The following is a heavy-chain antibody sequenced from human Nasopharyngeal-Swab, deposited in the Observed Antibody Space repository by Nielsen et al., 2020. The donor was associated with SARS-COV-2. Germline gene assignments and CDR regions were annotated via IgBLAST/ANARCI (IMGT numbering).Heavy chain of an antibody. J-gene: IGHJ4*02. Sequence: ASVKVSCKASGYTFTNSHMHWVRQAPGQGLEWMGMINPTGDTTSDAQNFEGRLSVTRDTSTGTVYMELSSLRPEDTAVYYCASGGSDFWEGYFDNWGQGTLVTVSS. D-gene: IGHD3/OR15-3a*01. CDR1: GYTFTNSH. CDR2: INPTGDTT. V-gene: IGHV1-46*01. CDR3: ASGGSDFWEGYFDN.